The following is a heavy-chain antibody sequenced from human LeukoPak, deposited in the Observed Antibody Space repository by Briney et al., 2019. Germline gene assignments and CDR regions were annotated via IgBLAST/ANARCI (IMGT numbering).Heavy chain of an antibody. Sequence: SETLSLTCTVSGGSISSYYWSWIRQPPGKGLEWIGYIYYSGSTNYNPSLKSRVTISVDTSKNRFSLKLSSVTAADTAVYYCARGYSGSYGRFDYWGQGTLVTVSS. CDR3: ARGYSGSYGRFDY. CDR2: IYYSGST. V-gene: IGHV4-59*01. CDR1: GGSISSYY. J-gene: IGHJ4*02. D-gene: IGHD1-26*01.